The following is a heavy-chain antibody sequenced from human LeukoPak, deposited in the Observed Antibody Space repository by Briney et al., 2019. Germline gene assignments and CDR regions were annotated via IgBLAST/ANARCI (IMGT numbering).Heavy chain of an antibody. V-gene: IGHV3-48*01. CDR1: GFTFSSYS. D-gene: IGHD3-22*01. CDR2: ISSSSSTI. Sequence: GGSLRLSCAASGFTFSSYSMNWVRQAPGKGLEWVSYISSSSSTIYYADSVKGRFTISRDNAKNSLYLQMNSLRAEDTAVYYCARDPKNYYDKTPYYWGQGTLVTVSS. J-gene: IGHJ4*02. CDR3: ARDPKNYYDKTPYY.